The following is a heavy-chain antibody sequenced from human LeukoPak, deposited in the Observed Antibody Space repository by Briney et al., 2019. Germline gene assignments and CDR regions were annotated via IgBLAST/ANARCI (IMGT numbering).Heavy chain of an antibody. CDR2: IIPIFGTA. V-gene: IGHV1-69*06. J-gene: IGHJ6*04. CDR1: GGTFSSYA. Sequence: SVKVSCKASGGTFSSYAISWVRQAPGQGLGWMGGIIPIFGTANQGRVRITADKSTSTAYMELSSLRSEDTAVYYCARGRVYCSSTSCYVGYGMDVWGKGTTVTVSS. D-gene: IGHD2-2*01. CDR3: ARGRVYCSSTSCYVGYGMDV.